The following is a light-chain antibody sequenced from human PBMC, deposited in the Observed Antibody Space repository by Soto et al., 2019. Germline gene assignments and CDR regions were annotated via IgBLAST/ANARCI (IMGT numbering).Light chain of an antibody. CDR2: GAS. V-gene: IGKV3-11*01. J-gene: IGKJ5*01. CDR3: QQRSNRPAIT. CDR1: ETVATN. Sequence: EVVMTQSPATLSVSPGERATLSCRASETVATNLAWYQQKPGQAPRLLISGASTRAAGISDRFRGSGSGTEFTLTISSLEPEDFAVYYCQQRSNRPAITFGQGTRLENK.